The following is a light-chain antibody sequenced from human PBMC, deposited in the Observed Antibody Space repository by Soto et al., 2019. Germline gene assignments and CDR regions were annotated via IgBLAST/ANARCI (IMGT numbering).Light chain of an antibody. CDR3: LQINSYPYT. CDR2: GAS. V-gene: IGKV3-15*01. CDR1: QSVSSN. Sequence: EIVMTQSPATLSVSPGERATLSCRASQSVSSNLAWYQQKPGQAPRLLIYGASTRATGIPARFSGSGSGTEFTLTISSLQPEDFATYYCLQINSYPYTFGQGTKLEIK. J-gene: IGKJ2*01.